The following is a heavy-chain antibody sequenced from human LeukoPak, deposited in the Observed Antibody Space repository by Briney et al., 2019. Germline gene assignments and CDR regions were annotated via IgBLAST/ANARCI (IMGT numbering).Heavy chain of an antibody. CDR3: AKDRGSSTD. CDR2: ISGSGGST. Sequence: PGGSLRLSCAASGFTFSSYTMNWVRQAPGKGLEWVSAISGSGGSTYYADSVKGRFAISRDNSKNTLYLQMNSLRAEDTAVYHCAKDRGSSTDWGQGTLVTVSS. D-gene: IGHD6-6*01. J-gene: IGHJ4*02. V-gene: IGHV3-23*01. CDR1: GFTFSSYT.